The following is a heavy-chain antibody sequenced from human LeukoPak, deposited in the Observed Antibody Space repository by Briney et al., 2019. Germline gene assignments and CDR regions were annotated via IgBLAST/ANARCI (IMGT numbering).Heavy chain of an antibody. CDR1: GGSINSHF. J-gene: IGHJ4*02. D-gene: IGHD1-26*01. V-gene: IGHV4-59*11. Sequence: SETLSLTCTVSGGSINSHFWSWIRQPPGKGLEWIGYIHSTGSTNYNPTLKSRVTISVDTSRNQFSLKLSSVTAADTAVYYCARDGYSGSSLFDYWGQGALVTVSS. CDR2: IHSTGST. CDR3: ARDGYSGSSLFDY.